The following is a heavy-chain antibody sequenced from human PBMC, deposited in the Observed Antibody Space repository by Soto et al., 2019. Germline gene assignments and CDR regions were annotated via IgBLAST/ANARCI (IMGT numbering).Heavy chain of an antibody. CDR3: ARGPYSNYPVYFQH. Sequence: ASVKVSCKASGYTFTSYGISWVRQVPGQGLEWMGWISAYNGNTNYAQKLQGRVTMTTDTSTSTAYMELRSLRSDDTAVYYCARGPYSNYPVYFQHWGQGTLVTVSS. J-gene: IGHJ1*01. CDR1: GYTFTSYG. V-gene: IGHV1-18*01. D-gene: IGHD4-4*01. CDR2: ISAYNGNT.